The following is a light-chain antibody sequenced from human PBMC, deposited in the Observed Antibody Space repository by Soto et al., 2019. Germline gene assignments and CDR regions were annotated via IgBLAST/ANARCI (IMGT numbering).Light chain of an antibody. J-gene: IGLJ2*01. Sequence: QSVLTQPPSASGTPGQRVTISCSGSSSNIGSNYVYWYQQLPGTAPKLLIYRNNQRPSGVPDRFSGSKSGTSASLAISGLRSEDEADYYWAAWEDSLSVVFGGGTKLTVL. CDR3: AAWEDSLSVV. V-gene: IGLV1-47*01. CDR2: RNN. CDR1: SSNIGSNY.